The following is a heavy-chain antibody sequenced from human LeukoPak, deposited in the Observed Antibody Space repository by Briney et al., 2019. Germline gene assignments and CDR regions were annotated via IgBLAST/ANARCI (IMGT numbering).Heavy chain of an antibody. J-gene: IGHJ4*02. Sequence: GGSMRLSCAPSGFTFSRHGMHWVRQAPGKGLEWVAIISNDGSRKYYAHSVEGRFTISRDNSKNTLYLQMDSLRAEDTAVYYCARAKPCNHLDYWGQRNLFTVSS. CDR2: ISNDGSRK. D-gene: IGHD1-14*01. CDR3: ARAKPCNHLDY. CDR1: GFTFSRHG. V-gene: IGHV3-30*03.